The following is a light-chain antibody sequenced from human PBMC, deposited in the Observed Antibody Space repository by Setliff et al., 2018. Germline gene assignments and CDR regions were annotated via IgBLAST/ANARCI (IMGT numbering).Light chain of an antibody. CDR1: QGIRSY. CDR2: GAT. CDR3: QHGFNFPHK. V-gene: IGKV1-12*01. J-gene: IGKJ4*02. Sequence: DIQMTQSPSSVSASVGDRVIITCRASQGIRSYLAWYQKKPGKAPKLLISGATNLQSGVPSRFGGGGSATDFTLIISGLQPEDSATYFCQHGFNFPHKFGGGTKVDIK.